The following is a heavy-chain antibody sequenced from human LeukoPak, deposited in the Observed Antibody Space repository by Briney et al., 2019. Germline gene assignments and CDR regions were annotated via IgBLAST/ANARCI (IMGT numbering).Heavy chain of an antibody. CDR1: GGSISSSSYY. V-gene: IGHV4-39*07. CDR2: IYYSGST. CDR3: ARDPSGGYYDSSGYNSVWFDP. J-gene: IGHJ5*02. Sequence: SETLSLTCTVSGGSISSSSYYWGWIRQPPGKGLEWIGSIYYSGSTYYNPSLKSRVTISVDTSKNQFSLKLSSVTAADTAVYYCARDPSGGYYDSSGYNSVWFDPWGQGTLVTVSS. D-gene: IGHD3-22*01.